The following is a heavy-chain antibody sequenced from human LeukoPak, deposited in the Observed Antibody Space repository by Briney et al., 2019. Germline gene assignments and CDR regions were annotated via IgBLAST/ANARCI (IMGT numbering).Heavy chain of an antibody. D-gene: IGHD6-13*01. CDR2: ISGSGGST. CDR1: GFTFSSYA. V-gene: IGHV3-23*01. J-gene: IGHJ6*03. CDR3: AKDPSSSWRDYYYYMDV. Sequence: GGSLRLPCAASGFTFSSYAMSWVRQAPGKGLEWVSAISGSGGSTYYADSVKGRFTISRDNSKNTLYLQMNSLRAEDTAVYYCAKDPSSSWRDYYYYMDVWGKGTTVTVSS.